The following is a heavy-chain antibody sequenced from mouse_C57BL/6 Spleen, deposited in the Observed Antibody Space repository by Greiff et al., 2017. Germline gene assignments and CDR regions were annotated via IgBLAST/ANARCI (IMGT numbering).Heavy chain of an antibody. D-gene: IGHD2-3*01. V-gene: IGHV1-82*01. CDR1: GYAFSSSW. CDR2: IYPGDGDT. CDR3: ARSRDEMYY. J-gene: IGHJ4*01. Sequence: QVQLKQSGPELVKPGASVKISCKASGYAFSSSWMNWVKQRPGKGLEWIGRIYPGDGDTKYNGKFKGKATLTADKSSSTAYMQLSGLTSEDSAVYDSARSRDEMYYWGQGTSVTAST.